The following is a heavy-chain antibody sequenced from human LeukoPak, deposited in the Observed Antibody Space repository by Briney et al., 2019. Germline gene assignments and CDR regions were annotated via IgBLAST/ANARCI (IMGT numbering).Heavy chain of an antibody. J-gene: IGHJ4*02. CDR3: GKTTVGYSSGQKPAWPVDF. CDR1: GFTFGSHA. CDR2: IFGSGGSP. V-gene: IGHV3-23*01. D-gene: IGHD5-18*01. Sequence: GGSLRLSCEASGFTFGSHAMYWVSQAPGKGLEWVAGIFGSGGSPHYADSVKGRFTISRDNPRNTVYLQINSLRDDDTAVYYCGKTTVGYSSGQKPAWPVDFWGQGTLVTVSS.